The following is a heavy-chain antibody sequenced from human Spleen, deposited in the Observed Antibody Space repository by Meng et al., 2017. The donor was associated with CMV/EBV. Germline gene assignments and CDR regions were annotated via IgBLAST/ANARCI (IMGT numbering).Heavy chain of an antibody. J-gene: IGHJ4*02. D-gene: IGHD4-23*01. CDR3: AKDSPLFGSNTPYFDY. Sequence: GESLKISCAASGFTFSSYSMNWVRQAPGKGLEYVSGISSNGGSTNYADSVKGRFTISRDNSKNTLYMQMNSLRPEDTAVYYCAKDSPLFGSNTPYFDYWGQGTLVTVSS. CDR2: ISSNGGST. CDR1: GFTFSSYS. V-gene: IGHV3-64*02.